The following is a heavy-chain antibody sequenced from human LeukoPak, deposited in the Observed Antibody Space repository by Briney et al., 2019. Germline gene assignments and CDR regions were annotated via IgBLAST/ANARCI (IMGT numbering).Heavy chain of an antibody. Sequence: GGSLRLSCAASGFTFSSYAMSWVRQAPGKGLEWVSAISGSGGSTYYADSVKGRFTISRDNSNNTLYLQMNSLRAEDTAVYYCAKDTSGWYSNWFDPWGQGTLVTVSS. CDR3: AKDTSGWYSNWFDP. CDR2: ISGSGGST. V-gene: IGHV3-23*01. J-gene: IGHJ5*02. CDR1: GFTFSSYA. D-gene: IGHD6-19*01.